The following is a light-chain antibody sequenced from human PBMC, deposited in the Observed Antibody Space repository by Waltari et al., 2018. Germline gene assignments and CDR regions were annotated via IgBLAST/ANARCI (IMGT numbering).Light chain of an antibody. CDR3: QQYNNWPPFT. V-gene: IGKV3-15*01. Sequence: EIVMTQSPATLSVSPGERATLSCRASQSVSSNLAWYQQKPGQAPRLLIYGASTRATGIPAMFSGLGSWTEFTFTISSLQSEDFAGYYCQQYNNWPPFTFGPGTKVDIK. CDR1: QSVSSN. CDR2: GAS. J-gene: IGKJ3*01.